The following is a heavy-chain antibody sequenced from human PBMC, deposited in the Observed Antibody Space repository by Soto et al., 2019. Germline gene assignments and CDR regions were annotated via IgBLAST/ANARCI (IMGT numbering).Heavy chain of an antibody. Sequence: VQLVESGGGLVQPGGSLKLSCAASGFTFSASAIHWVRQASGKGLEWVGRIRSKTNNYATAYAASVKGRFTISRDNSKSTAYLKMNSLKTEDTAVYYCTRHGDYVYYGMDVWGQGTTVTVSS. CDR1: GFTFSASA. J-gene: IGHJ6*02. V-gene: IGHV3-73*02. CDR2: IRSKTNNYAT. CDR3: TRHGDYVYYGMDV. D-gene: IGHD4-17*01.